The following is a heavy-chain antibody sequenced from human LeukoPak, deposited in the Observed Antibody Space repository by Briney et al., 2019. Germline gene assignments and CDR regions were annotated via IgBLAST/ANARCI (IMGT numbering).Heavy chain of an antibody. CDR1: GFTFSSYS. D-gene: IGHD3-10*01. Sequence: GGALRLSCAASGFTFSSYSMNWVGQARGKGREGVSSISNSSSYIYYADSVKGGLTISRENDKNSLYLQINSLRAEDTAVYYCAREPLKLLCFGEPSGYWGQGTLVTGSS. CDR2: ISNSSSYI. V-gene: IGHV3-21*01. CDR3: AREPLKLLCFGEPSGY. J-gene: IGHJ4*02.